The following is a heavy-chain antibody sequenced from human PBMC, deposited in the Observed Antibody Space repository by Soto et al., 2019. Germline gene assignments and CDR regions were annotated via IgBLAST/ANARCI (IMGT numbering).Heavy chain of an antibody. D-gene: IGHD6-19*01. V-gene: IGHV1-69*13. CDR3: ARMYSSGWPLGGDAFDI. CDR2: IIPIFGTA. Sequence: SVKVSCKASGGTFSRYAISWVRQAPGQGLEWMGGIIPIFGTANYAQKFQGRVTITADESTSTAYMELSSLRSEDTAVYYCARMYSSGWPLGGDAFDIWGQGTMVTVSS. J-gene: IGHJ3*02. CDR1: GGTFSRYA.